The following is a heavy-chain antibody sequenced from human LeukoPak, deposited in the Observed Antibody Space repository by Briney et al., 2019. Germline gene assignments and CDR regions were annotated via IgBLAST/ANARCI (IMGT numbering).Heavy chain of an antibody. CDR2: INHSGST. Sequence: SETLSLTCAVYGGSFSGYYWSWIRQPPGKGLEWIGEINHSGSTNYNPSLKSRVTISVDTSKNQFSLKLSSVTAADTAVYYCARAGDPEYYYYGMGVWGQGTTVTVSS. CDR1: GGSFSGYY. CDR3: ARAGDPEYYYYGMGV. V-gene: IGHV4-34*01. J-gene: IGHJ6*02. D-gene: IGHD7-27*01.